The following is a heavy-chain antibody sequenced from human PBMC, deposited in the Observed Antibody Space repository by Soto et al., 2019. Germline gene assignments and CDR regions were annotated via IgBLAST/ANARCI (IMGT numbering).Heavy chain of an antibody. J-gene: IGHJ4*02. CDR3: AREGGDSSSWYFDY. V-gene: IGHV3-23*01. D-gene: IGHD6-13*01. CDR1: GFSFSSYA. Sequence: XLRLSCASSGFSFSSYAMSLVRQAPGRGLEWVSFISGSGVSTYYADSARGRFTINPDTSKNQFSLQLNSVTPEDTAVYYCAREGGDSSSWYFDYWGQGTLVTVSS. CDR2: ISGSGVST.